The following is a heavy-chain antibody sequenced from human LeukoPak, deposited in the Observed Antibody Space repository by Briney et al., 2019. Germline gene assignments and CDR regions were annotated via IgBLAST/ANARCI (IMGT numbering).Heavy chain of an antibody. CDR3: ARVCFINWNPSYFDS. Sequence: SETLSLTCTVSGGSVGSSSYFWAWIRQPPGKGLEWVGSVDYSGSRYYNPTLKSRVTMSVDTSKNQLSLTLASVTAADTAVYFCARVCFINWNPSYFDSWGQGTLVTVSS. D-gene: IGHD1-20*01. V-gene: IGHV4-39*07. CDR1: GGSVGSSSYF. J-gene: IGHJ4*02. CDR2: VDYSGSR.